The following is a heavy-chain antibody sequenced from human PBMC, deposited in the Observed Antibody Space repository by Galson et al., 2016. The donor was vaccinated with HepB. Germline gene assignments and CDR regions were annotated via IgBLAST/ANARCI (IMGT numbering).Heavy chain of an antibody. CDR1: RFIFSRYG. Sequence: SLRLSCAASRFIFSRYGMHWVRQAPGKGLEWVAVISYDGNNKYYADSVKGRFSISRDNSKNTLYLQMNSLRSEDTAVYYCAKDSKYNGYDFDARDYFDYWGQGSLVTVSS. CDR2: ISYDGNNK. V-gene: IGHV3-30*18. CDR3: AKDSKYNGYDFDARDYFDY. J-gene: IGHJ4*02. D-gene: IGHD5-12*01.